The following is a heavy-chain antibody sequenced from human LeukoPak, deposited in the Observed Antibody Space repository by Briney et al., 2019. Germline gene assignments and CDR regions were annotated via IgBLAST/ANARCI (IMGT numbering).Heavy chain of an antibody. D-gene: IGHD1-26*01. CDR2: IYSDGST. Sequence: PGGPLRLSCAASGFTVSSNYMSWVRQAPGKGLEWVSVIYSDGSTYYADSVKGRFTISRDNSKNTLYLQMNSLRAEDTAVYYCASASGSPWNFDYWGQGTLVTVSS. J-gene: IGHJ4*02. V-gene: IGHV3-66*02. CDR1: GFTVSSNY. CDR3: ASASGSPWNFDY.